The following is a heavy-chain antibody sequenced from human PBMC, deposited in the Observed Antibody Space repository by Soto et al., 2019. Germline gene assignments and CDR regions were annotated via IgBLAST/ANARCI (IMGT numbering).Heavy chain of an antibody. CDR2: INSDGSST. D-gene: IGHD6-13*01. CDR3: ARGKVTVSSSSWYERSGDYGMDV. Sequence: LRLSCAASGFTFSSYWMHWVRQAPGKGLVWVSRINSDGSSTSYADSVKGRFTISRDNAKNTLYLQMNSLRAEDTAVYYCARGKVTVSSSSWYERSGDYGMDVWGQGTTVTVSS. CDR1: GFTFSSYW. V-gene: IGHV3-74*01. J-gene: IGHJ6*02.